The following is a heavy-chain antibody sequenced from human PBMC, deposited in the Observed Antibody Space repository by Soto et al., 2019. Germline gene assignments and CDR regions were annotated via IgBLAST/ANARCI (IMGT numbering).Heavy chain of an antibody. CDR1: GGTFSGYA. CDR3: ARDRQLVTVDS. Sequence: GASVKVSCKASGGTFSGYAISWVRQAPGQGLEWMGGIIPIFGTANYAQKFQGRVTMTADESTSTAYMELSSLRSEDTAVYYCARDRQLVTVDSWAQGTRVTVSS. V-gene: IGHV1-69*13. CDR2: IIPIFGTA. J-gene: IGHJ4*02. D-gene: IGHD6-6*01.